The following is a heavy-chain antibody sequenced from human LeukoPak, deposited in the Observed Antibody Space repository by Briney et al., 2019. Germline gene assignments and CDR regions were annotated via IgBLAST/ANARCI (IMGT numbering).Heavy chain of an antibody. CDR3: ASLQGYCSGNRCPSSANYYYYMDV. Sequence: SETLSLTCTVSGGSINSSSYYWGWIRQPPGKGLEWIGSIFYSGNTYDNPSLKSRVTISVDTSKNQFSLKLNSVTAEDTAVYYCASLQGYCSGNRCPSSANYYYYMDVWGKGTTVTVSS. CDR2: IFYSGNT. J-gene: IGHJ6*03. V-gene: IGHV4-39*07. CDR1: GGSINSSSYY. D-gene: IGHD2-15*01.